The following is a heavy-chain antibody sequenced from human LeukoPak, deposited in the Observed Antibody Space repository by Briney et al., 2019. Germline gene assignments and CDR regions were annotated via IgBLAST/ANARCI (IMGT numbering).Heavy chain of an antibody. Sequence: SETLSLTCAVYGGSFSGYYWSWIRQPPGKGLEWIGNIHDSGSTNYNPSLKSRVTISVDTSKNQFSVKLSSVTAADTAVYYCAREAVSPPGRGFYYYMDVWGKGTTVTISS. CDR2: IHDSGST. V-gene: IGHV4-59*01. J-gene: IGHJ6*03. CDR1: GGSFSGYY. D-gene: IGHD3-10*01. CDR3: AREAVSPPGRGFYYYMDV.